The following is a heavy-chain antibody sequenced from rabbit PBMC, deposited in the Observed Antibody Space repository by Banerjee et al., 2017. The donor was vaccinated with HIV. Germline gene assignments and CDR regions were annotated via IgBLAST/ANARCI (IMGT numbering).Heavy chain of an antibody. Sequence: QEQLKESGGGLVQAGGSLTLSCKTSGFDFSSYAMGWVRQAPGKGPEWIACIDNGDGSTYYASWAKGRFTISKASWTTVTLQMTSLTATDTASYFCARDLAGVIGWNFGLWGQGTLVTVS. V-gene: IGHV1S47*01. CDR3: ARDLAGVIGWNFGL. CDR2: IDNGDGST. CDR1: GFDFSSYA. D-gene: IGHD4-1*01. J-gene: IGHJ6*01.